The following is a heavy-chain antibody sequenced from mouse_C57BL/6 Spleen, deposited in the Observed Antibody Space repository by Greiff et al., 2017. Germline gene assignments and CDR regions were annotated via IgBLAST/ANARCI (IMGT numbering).Heavy chain of an antibody. CDR3: ARRGTTVVATSYWYFDV. Sequence: EVNLVESGGGLVKPGGSLKLSCAASGFTFSDYGMHWVRQAPEKGLEWVAYISSGSSTIYYADTVKGRFTISRDNAKNTLFLQMTSLRSEDTAMYYCARRGTTVVATSYWYFDVWGTGTTVTVSS. CDR1: GFTFSDYG. CDR2: ISSGSSTI. D-gene: IGHD1-1*01. J-gene: IGHJ1*03. V-gene: IGHV5-17*01.